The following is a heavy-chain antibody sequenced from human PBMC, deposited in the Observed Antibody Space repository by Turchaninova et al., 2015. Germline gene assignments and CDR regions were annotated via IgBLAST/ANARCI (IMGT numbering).Heavy chain of an antibody. CDR2: ITPDSGKT. V-gene: IGHV1-18*01. Sequence: VQLVQSGGEVKKPWGTMTVSCKAAGYSFITYGISWGPQAPGQGLEWMGWITPDSGKTNYAQKFQDRVRMTTDTSTNTIYMELRSLRNDDTAVYYCVRGWDGTKLDPWGQGTLVNVSS. J-gene: IGHJ5*02. D-gene: IGHD1-26*01. CDR3: VRGWDGTKLDP. CDR1: GYSFITYG.